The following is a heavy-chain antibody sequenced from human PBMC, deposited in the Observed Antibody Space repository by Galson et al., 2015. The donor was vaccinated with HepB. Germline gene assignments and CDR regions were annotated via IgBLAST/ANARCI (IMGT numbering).Heavy chain of an antibody. D-gene: IGHD1-26*01. Sequence: SVKVSCKVSGYTLTELSMHWARQAPGKGLEWMGGFDPEDGETIYAQKFQGRVTMTEDTSTDTAYMELSSLRSEDTAVYYCATDRGIVGATSHHDAFDIWGQGTMVTVSS. CDR1: GYTLTELS. J-gene: IGHJ3*02. CDR2: FDPEDGET. V-gene: IGHV1-24*01. CDR3: ATDRGIVGATSHHDAFDI.